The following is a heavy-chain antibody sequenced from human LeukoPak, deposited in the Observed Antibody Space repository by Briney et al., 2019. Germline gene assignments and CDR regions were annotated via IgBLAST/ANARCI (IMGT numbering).Heavy chain of an antibody. J-gene: IGHJ6*02. D-gene: IGHD6-6*01. V-gene: IGHV3-23*01. CDR1: GFTFSSYA. Sequence: GGSLRLSCAASGFTFSSYAMSWVRQAPGKGLEWVSATSGSGGSTYYADSVKGRFTISRDNSKNTLYLQMNSLRAEDTAVYYCAKGKQLSLYYYYGMDVWGQGTTVTVSS. CDR3: AKGKQLSLYYYYGMDV. CDR2: TSGSGGST.